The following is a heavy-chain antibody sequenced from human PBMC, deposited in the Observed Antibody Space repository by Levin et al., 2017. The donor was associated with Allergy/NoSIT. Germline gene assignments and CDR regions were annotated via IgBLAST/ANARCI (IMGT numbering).Heavy chain of an antibody. CDR1: GYTFTSYD. V-gene: IGHV1-8*01. CDR2: MNPNSGNT. D-gene: IGHD6-6*01. CDR3: ARLYEQLRYYYGMDV. J-gene: IGHJ6*02. Sequence: GESLKISCKASGYTFTSYDINWVRQATGQGLEWMGWMNPNSGNTGYAQKFQGRVTMTRNTSVSTAYMELSSLRSEDTAVYYCARLYEQLRYYYGMDVWGQGTTVTVSS.